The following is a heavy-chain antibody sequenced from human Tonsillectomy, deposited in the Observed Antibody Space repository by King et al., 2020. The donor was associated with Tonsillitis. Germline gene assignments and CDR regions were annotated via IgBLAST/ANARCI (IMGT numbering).Heavy chain of an antibody. CDR3: AKDYXXSSGXSXXHGXDX. J-gene: IGHJ6*02. D-gene: IGHD3-22*01. Sequence: VQLVESGGGLVQPGGSLRLSCAASGFTFSSYAMSWVRQAPGKGLEWVSGISGSGGSTYYVDSVKGRFTISRDNSKNTLNLQMNSLRDEDTAVYYCAKDYXXSSGXSXXHGXDXXGQXXTVTV. CDR1: GFTFSSYA. CDR2: ISGSGGST. V-gene: IGHV3-23*04.